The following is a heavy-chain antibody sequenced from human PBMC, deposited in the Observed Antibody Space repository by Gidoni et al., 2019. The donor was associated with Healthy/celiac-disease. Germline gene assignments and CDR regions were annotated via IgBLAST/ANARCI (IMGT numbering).Heavy chain of an antibody. CDR3: ARGSITMIVVVITTGYYFDY. D-gene: IGHD3-22*01. V-gene: IGHV4-39*01. Sequence: QLQLQESGPGLVKPSETLSLTCTVSGGSISSSSYYWGWIRQPPGKGLEWIGSIYYSGSTYYNPSLKSRVTISVDTSKNQFSLKLSSVTAADTAVYYCARGSITMIVVVITTGYYFDYWGQGTLVTVSS. CDR1: GGSISSSSYY. J-gene: IGHJ4*02. CDR2: IYYSGST.